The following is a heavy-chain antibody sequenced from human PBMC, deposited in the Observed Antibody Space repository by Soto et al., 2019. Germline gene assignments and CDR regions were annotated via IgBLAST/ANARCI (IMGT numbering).Heavy chain of an antibody. D-gene: IGHD2-2*01. CDR3: ALPTSCWLDH. V-gene: IGHV3-66*01. Sequence: EVQLVESGGGLVQPGGSLRLSCAASGFSVSSNYMSWVRQAPGKGLECIAVMYSGGSTYYGDSVKGRFTISRDTSKNTLSLLLNSLRAEDTAVYYCALPTSCWLDHWGQGTLVTVSS. J-gene: IGHJ1*01. CDR1: GFSVSSNY. CDR2: MYSGGST.